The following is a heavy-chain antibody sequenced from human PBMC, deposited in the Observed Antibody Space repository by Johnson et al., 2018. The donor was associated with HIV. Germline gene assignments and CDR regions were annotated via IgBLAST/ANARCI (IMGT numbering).Heavy chain of an antibody. Sequence: QMQLVESGGGVVQAGRSLRLSCAASGFTFNSYAMHWVRQAPGKGLEWVAVISYDGSNKYHADSVKGRFTISRDNAKKTLYLQMNSLRAEDTAVYYCAREVDGFDIWGQGTLVTVSS. V-gene: IGHV3-30*04. CDR2: ISYDGSNK. CDR3: AREVDGFDI. CDR1: GFTFNSYA. J-gene: IGHJ3*02.